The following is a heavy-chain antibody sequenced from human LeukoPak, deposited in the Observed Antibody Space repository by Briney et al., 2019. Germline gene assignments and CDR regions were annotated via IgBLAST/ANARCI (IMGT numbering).Heavy chain of an antibody. CDR2: IDRDGLRE. Sequence: PGGSLRLSCTASTRYFTNYWMHWVRQVPGKGLAWLSRIDRDGLREDYADSVRGRFTISRHNAKSTTYLQMSSLRAEDTAVYYCGTSRWSGVVDSWGQGTLVTVSS. D-gene: IGHD3-3*01. CDR3: GTSRWSGVVDS. J-gene: IGHJ5*01. V-gene: IGHV3-74*01. CDR1: TRYFTNYW.